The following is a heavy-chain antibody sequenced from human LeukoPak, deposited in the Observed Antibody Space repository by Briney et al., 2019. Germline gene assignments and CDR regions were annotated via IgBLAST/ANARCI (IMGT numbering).Heavy chain of an antibody. Sequence: PGGSLRLSCAASGFTFSSHAMSWARQAPGKGLEWVSGVSGVGGSTYYADSVGGRFTISRDNSNHTVYLQMTGLRVDDTAVYFCAKDRGHWPTDFDSWGQGTLVTVSS. J-gene: IGHJ4*02. V-gene: IGHV3-23*01. D-gene: IGHD1-1*01. CDR3: AKDRGHWPTDFDS. CDR2: VSGVGGST. CDR1: GFTFSSHA.